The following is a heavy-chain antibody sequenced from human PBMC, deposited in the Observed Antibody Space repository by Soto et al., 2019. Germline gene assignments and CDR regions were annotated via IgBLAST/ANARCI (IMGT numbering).Heavy chain of an antibody. CDR3: ARGRGDRRYNWNLDY. Sequence: QVQLQESGPGLVKPSQTLSLTCTVSGGSISIGDYYWSWIRQPPGKGLEWIGYIYYSGSTYYNPSLKSRVTLSVDTSKNQFSLKLNSVTAADTAVYYCARGRGDRRYNWNLDYWGQGTLVTVSS. CDR2: IYYSGST. V-gene: IGHV4-30-4*01. J-gene: IGHJ4*02. D-gene: IGHD1-20*01. CDR1: GGSISIGDYY.